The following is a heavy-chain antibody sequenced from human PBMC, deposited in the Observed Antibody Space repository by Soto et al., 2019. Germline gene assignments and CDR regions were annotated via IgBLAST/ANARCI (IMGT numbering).Heavy chain of an antibody. Sequence: EVQLVESGGDLVQPGGSLKLSCAASGFTFSGSAMHWVRQASGKGLEWVGHIRRRAKNYATVYAASVKGRFIISRDDSKYTAYLQMYSRRTDRTAVYYCTRTFDGSDYFYPDFDYWGKGTLVTVSS. CDR2: IRRRAKNYAT. D-gene: IGHD3-22*01. CDR3: TRTFDGSDYFYPDFDY. J-gene: IGHJ4*02. V-gene: IGHV3-73*02. CDR1: GFTFSGSA.